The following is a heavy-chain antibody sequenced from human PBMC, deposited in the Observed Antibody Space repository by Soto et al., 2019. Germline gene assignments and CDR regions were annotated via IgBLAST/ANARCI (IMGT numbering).Heavy chain of an antibody. CDR3: ARGGYSYGYGSDWDMDAFDI. CDR1: GGTFSSYA. D-gene: IGHD5-18*01. J-gene: IGHJ3*02. CDR2: IIPIFGTA. V-gene: IGHV1-69*13. Sequence: GASVKVSCKASGGTFSSYAISWVRQAPGQGLEWMGGIIPIFGTANYAQKFQGRVTITADESTSTAYLELSSLRSEDTAVYYFARGGYSYGYGSDWDMDAFDIWGQGTMVTVSS.